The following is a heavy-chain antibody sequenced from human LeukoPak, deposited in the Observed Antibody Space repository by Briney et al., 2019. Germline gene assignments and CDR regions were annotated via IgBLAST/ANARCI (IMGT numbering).Heavy chain of an antibody. CDR2: IRYDGNNK. CDR3: GKVYYDFWSGPSLGAFDI. D-gene: IGHD3-3*01. Sequence: PGGSLRLSCAASGFTFSTYGMHWVRQAPGKGLEWVAFIRYDGNNKYYADSVKGRFTISRDNSKNTLYLQMNSLRAEDTAVYYCGKVYYDFWSGPSLGAFDIWGQGTILTVSS. CDR1: GFTFSTYG. J-gene: IGHJ3*02. V-gene: IGHV3-30*02.